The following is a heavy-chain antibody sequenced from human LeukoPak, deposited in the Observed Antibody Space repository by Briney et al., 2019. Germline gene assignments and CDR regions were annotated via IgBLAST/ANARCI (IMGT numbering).Heavy chain of an antibody. CDR3: ARDQEGYYDSSGYVDY. CDR2: INPSGGST. J-gene: IGHJ4*02. D-gene: IGHD3-22*01. Sequence: ASVKVSCKASGYTFTSYGISWVRQAPGQGLEWMGIINPSGGSTTYAQKFQGRVTMTRDTSTSTVYMELSSLRSEDTAVYYCARDQEGYYDSSGYVDYWGQGTLVTVSS. V-gene: IGHV1-46*01. CDR1: GYTFTSYG.